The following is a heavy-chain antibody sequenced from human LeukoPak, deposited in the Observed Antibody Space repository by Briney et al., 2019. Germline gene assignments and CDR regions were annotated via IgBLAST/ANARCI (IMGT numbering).Heavy chain of an antibody. V-gene: IGHV1-69*04. CDR1: GGTFSSYA. CDR2: IIPILGIA. Sequence: GASVKVSCKASGGTFSSYATSWVRQAPGQGLEWMGRIIPILGIANYAQKFQGRVTITADKSTSTAYMELSSLRSEDTAVYYCARGEDYYDSSGYAAFDYWGQGTLVTVSS. CDR3: ARGEDYYDSSGYAAFDY. J-gene: IGHJ4*02. D-gene: IGHD3-22*01.